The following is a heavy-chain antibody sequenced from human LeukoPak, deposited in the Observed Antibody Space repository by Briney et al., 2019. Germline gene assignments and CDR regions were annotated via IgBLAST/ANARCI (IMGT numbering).Heavy chain of an antibody. Sequence: GGSLRLSCAASGFTFSSYAMSWVRPAPGKGLEWVSAISGSGGSTYYADSVKGRFTISRDNSKNTLYLQMNSLRAEDTAVYYGAKGSQKKYCTNGVCLPLDYWGQGTLVTVSS. CDR2: ISGSGGST. J-gene: IGHJ4*02. CDR1: GFTFSSYA. D-gene: IGHD2-8*01. CDR3: AKGSQKKYCTNGVCLPLDY. V-gene: IGHV3-23*01.